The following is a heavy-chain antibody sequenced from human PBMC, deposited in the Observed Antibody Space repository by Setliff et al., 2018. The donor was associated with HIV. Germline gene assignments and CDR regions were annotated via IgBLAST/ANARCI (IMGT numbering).Heavy chain of an antibody. Sequence: ASVQVSCKASGGTFSTYTINWVRQAPGQGLEWMGGIIPIFYTATYAQKFQGRVTITVDKSTSTAYMELSSLRSEDTAVYYCVNDKITGTTYYDYWGQGTLVTVSS. V-gene: IGHV1-69*06. CDR1: GGTFSTYT. J-gene: IGHJ4*02. CDR3: VNDKITGTTYYDY. CDR2: IIPIFYTA. D-gene: IGHD1-7*01.